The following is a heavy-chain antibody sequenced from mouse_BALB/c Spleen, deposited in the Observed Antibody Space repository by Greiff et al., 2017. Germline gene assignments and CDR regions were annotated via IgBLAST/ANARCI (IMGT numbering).Heavy chain of an antibody. J-gene: IGHJ4*01. CDR1: GFTFSSYT. V-gene: IGHV5-9*03. D-gene: IGHD2-4*01. CDR2: ISSGGGNT. Sequence: DVKLVESGGGLVKPGGSLKLSCAASGFTFSSYTMSWVRQTPEKRLEWVATISSGGGNTYYPDSVKGRFTISRDNAKNNLYLQMSSLRSEDTALYYCARYDYDVKTYYAMDYWGQGTSVTVSS. CDR3: ARYDYDVKTYYAMDY.